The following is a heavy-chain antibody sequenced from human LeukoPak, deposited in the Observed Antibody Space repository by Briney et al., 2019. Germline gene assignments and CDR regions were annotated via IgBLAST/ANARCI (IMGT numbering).Heavy chain of an antibody. J-gene: IGHJ4*02. D-gene: IGHD3-9*01. CDR1: GFTFSTFA. CDR2: ITGAGSTT. CDR3: AKGATPRLRFFDWFAAPDY. Sequence: GGSLRLSCAASGFTFSTFAMSWVRQDPGRGLEWVSSITGAGSTTYYPGSVKGRFTISRDNSKNTLYLQMNSLRVEDTAVYYCAKGATPRLRFFDWFAAPDYWGQGTLVTVSS. V-gene: IGHV3-23*01.